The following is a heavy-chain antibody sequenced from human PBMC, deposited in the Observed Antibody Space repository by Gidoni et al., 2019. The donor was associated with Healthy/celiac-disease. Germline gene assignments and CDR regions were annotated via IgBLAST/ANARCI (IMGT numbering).Heavy chain of an antibody. J-gene: IGHJ4*02. CDR3: AKGELAYCGGDCYSPFDY. V-gene: IGHV3-23*01. D-gene: IGHD2-21*02. CDR2: ISGSGGST. CDR1: GFPFSSYA. Sequence: EVQLLESGGGLVQPGGSLRLSCAASGFPFSSYAMSWVRQAPGQGLEWVSAISGSGGSTYYADSVKGRFTISRDNSKNTLYLQMNSLRAEDTAVYYCAKGELAYCGGDCYSPFDYWGQGTLVTVSS.